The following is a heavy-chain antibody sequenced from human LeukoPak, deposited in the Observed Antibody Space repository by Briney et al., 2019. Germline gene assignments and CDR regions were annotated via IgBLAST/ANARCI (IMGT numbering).Heavy chain of an antibody. J-gene: IGHJ4*02. V-gene: IGHV3-7*01. CDR1: GFTFSSYW. D-gene: IGHD2-2*01. CDR2: IKQDGSEK. Sequence: PGGSLRLSCAASGFTFSSYWMSWVRQAPGKGLEWVANIKQDGSEKYYVDSVKGRFTISRDNAKNSLYLQMNSLRAEDTAVYYCAMGDLYCSSTSCYPFDYWGQGTLVTVSS. CDR3: AMGDLYCSSTSCYPFDY.